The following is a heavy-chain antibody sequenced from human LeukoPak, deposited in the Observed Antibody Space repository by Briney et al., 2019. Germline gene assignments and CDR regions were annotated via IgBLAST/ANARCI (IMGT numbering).Heavy chain of an antibody. CDR3: ARVPTLGAFDL. V-gene: IGHV6-1*01. Sequence: SQTLSLTCAISGDSVSNKRATWIWIRQSPSRGLEYLGRTYYRSEWYSEYAVSVRSRLTINPDTSKNQFSLHLNSVTPEDTAVYYCARVPTLGAFDLWGPGTMVTVSS. J-gene: IGHJ3*01. CDR1: GDSVSNKRAT. CDR2: TYYRSEWYS.